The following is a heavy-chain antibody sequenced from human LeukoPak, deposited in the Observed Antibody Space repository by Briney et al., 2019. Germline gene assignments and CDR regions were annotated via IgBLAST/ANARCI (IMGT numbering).Heavy chain of an antibody. CDR2: ISSSSSYI. CDR1: GFTFSTST. V-gene: IGHV3-21*01. J-gene: IGHJ4*02. D-gene: IGHD6-19*01. Sequence: GGSLRLSCEASGFTFSTSTMHWVRQAPGKGLEWVSSISSSSSYIYYADSVKGRFTISRDNAKNSLYLQMNSLRAEDTAVYYCAREGIVVEFGIAVVPSFHYWGQGTLVTVSS. CDR3: AREGIVVEFGIAVVPSFHY.